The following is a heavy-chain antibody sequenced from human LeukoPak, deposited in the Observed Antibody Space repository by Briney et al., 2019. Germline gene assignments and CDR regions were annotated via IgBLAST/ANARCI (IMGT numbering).Heavy chain of an antibody. CDR1: GFTFSIYG. D-gene: IGHD7-27*01. CDR3: ARDNWGPDY. J-gene: IGHJ4*02. CDR2: IWYDGGKK. V-gene: IGHV3-33*01. Sequence: GGSLRLSCEASGFTFSIYGMHWACLAPGKGLEWVAVIWYDGGKKYYADSVKGRFIISRDNSKNTMYLQMDSLRVDDTAVYYCARDNWGPDYWGQGTLVTVSS.